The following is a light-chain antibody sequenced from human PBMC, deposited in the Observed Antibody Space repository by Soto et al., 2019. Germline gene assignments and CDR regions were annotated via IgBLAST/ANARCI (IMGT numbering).Light chain of an antibody. CDR3: QQRSNWPRFT. CDR2: DVS. CDR1: QSVSSY. Sequence: EIVLTQSPATLSLSPGERATLSCRASQSVSSYLAWYQQKPGQAPRLLIYDVSNRATGIPARFSGSGSGTDVSLPISSLEPEDVAVYYCQQRSNWPRFTFGPGTKVDIK. J-gene: IGKJ3*01. V-gene: IGKV3-11*01.